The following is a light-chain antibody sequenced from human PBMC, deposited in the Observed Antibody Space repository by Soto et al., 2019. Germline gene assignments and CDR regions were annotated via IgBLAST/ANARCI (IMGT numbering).Light chain of an antibody. CDR3: QQYYSRPRAT. CDR1: QDISNY. CDR2: DAS. J-gene: IGKJ4*01. V-gene: IGKV1-33*01. Sequence: IQLTQSPASLSASEGDRATITCQASQDISNYLNWYQQKQGKAPKLLLYDASNLKTSGPSRSSGSGSGTNFTFIIISRQHEEIAAFYYQQYYSRPRATFGGGTKVEIK.